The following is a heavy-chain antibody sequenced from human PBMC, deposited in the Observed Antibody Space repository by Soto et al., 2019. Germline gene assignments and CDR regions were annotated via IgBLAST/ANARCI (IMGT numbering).Heavy chain of an antibody. V-gene: IGHV1-69*08. J-gene: IGHJ6*03. D-gene: IGHD4-17*01. CDR1: GGTFSSYT. CDR3: ARDSLDYGDYTYYYYYYMDV. Sequence: QVQLVPSGAEVKKPGSSVKVSCKASGGTFSSYTISWVRQAPGQGLEWMGRIIPILGIANYAQKFQGRVTITADKSTSTAYMELSSLRSEDTAVYYCARDSLDYGDYTYYYYYYMDVWGKGTTVTVSS. CDR2: IIPILGIA.